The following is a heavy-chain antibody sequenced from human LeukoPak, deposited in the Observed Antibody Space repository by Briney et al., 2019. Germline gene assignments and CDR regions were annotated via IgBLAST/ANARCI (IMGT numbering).Heavy chain of an antibody. J-gene: IGHJ3*02. CDR2: IYYSGST. CDR1: GGSISSYY. Sequence: PSETLSLTCTVSGGSISSYYWSWIRQPPGKGLEWIGYIYYSGSTNYNPSLKSRVTISVDTSKNQFSLKLSSVTAADAAVYYCARQGYDFWSGYGAFDIWGQGTMVTVSS. D-gene: IGHD3-3*01. V-gene: IGHV4-59*08. CDR3: ARQGYDFWSGYGAFDI.